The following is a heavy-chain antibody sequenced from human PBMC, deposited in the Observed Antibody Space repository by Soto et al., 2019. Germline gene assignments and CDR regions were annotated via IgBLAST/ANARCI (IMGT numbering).Heavy chain of an antibody. CDR3: ARVATIFWSPPTR. J-gene: IGHJ4*02. CDR2: ISSSGSTI. V-gene: IGHV3-11*01. Sequence: PGGSLRLSCAASGFTFSDYYMSWIRQAPGKGLEWVSYISSSGSTIYYADSVKGRFTISRDNAKNSLYLQMNSLRAEDTAVYYCARVATIFWSPPTRWGQGTLVTVSS. D-gene: IGHD5-12*01. CDR1: GFTFSDYY.